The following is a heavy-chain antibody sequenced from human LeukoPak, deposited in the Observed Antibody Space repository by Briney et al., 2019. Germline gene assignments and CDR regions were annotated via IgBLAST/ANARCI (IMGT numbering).Heavy chain of an antibody. CDR1: GYTFTSYG. D-gene: IGHD3-10*01. V-gene: IGHV1-18*01. CDR3: ARNSMGYGSGKYYYYYCMDV. J-gene: IGHJ6*03. Sequence: ASVKVSCKASGYTFTSYGISWMRQAPGQGLEWMGWISGYNGNTNYAQKLQGRVTMTTDTSTSTAYMELRSLRSDDTAVYYCARNSMGYGSGKYYYYYCMDVWGKGTTVTISS. CDR2: ISGYNGNT.